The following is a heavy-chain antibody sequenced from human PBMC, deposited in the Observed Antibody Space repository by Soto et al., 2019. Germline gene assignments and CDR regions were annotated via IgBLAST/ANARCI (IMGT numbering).Heavy chain of an antibody. CDR3: AQNRGRVTTSWHFDC. CDR1: GFTFSGYA. Sequence: EVQLLESGGALVQPGRSLRLSCAASGFTFSGYAMSWVRQAPGKGLEWVSVIHGGGNSEDYADSLKGRFTITRDNSKNTLYLQMSSLRGEDTAVYYCAQNRGRVTTSWHFDCWGQGTLVTVSS. D-gene: IGHD4-17*01. V-gene: IGHV3-23*01. J-gene: IGHJ4*02. CDR2: IHGGGNSE.